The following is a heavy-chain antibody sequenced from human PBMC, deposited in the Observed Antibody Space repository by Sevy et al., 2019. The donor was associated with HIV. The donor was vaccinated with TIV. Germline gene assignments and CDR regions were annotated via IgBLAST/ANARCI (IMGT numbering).Heavy chain of an antibody. CDR2: IKQDGSEK. Sequence: GGSLRLSCAASGFTFSSYWMSWVRQAPGKGLEWVANIKQDGSEKYYVDSVKGRFTISRDNAKNSLYLQMNSLRAEETAVYYCARASTWFGELLNYYYYGMDVWGQGTTVTVSS. J-gene: IGHJ6*02. CDR1: GFTFSSYW. CDR3: ARASTWFGELLNYYYYGMDV. V-gene: IGHV3-7*01. D-gene: IGHD3-10*01.